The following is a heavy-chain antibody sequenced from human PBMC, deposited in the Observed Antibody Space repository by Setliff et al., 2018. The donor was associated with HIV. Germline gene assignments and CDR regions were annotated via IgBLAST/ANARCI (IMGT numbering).Heavy chain of an antibody. J-gene: IGHJ4*02. CDR1: GGSISSGGYY. CDR3: ARGRVFCDGDSCYHFDY. V-gene: IGHV4-31*01. CDR2: NYYSGST. D-gene: IGHD2-21*02. Sequence: SETLSLTCTVSGGSISSGGYYWSWVRQHPGKGLEWLGYNYYSGSTYYNPSLKSPVSISVDTSKSQFYLTLSSVTAADMAVYYCARGRVFCDGDSCYHFDYWGQGTLVTVSS.